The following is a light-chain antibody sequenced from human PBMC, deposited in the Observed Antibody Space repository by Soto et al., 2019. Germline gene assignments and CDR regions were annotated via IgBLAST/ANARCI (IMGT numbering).Light chain of an antibody. CDR3: QSYDSSHVV. CDR1: RANIGAGYD. Sequence: QLVLTQPPSVSGAPGQRVTISCTGSRANIGAGYDVHWYQQLPGTAPKLLIYGNSSRPSVVPDRFSGSKSGTSASLAITGLQDEDEDDYYCQSYDSSHVVFGGGTKLTVL. V-gene: IGLV1-40*01. J-gene: IGLJ2*01. CDR2: GNS.